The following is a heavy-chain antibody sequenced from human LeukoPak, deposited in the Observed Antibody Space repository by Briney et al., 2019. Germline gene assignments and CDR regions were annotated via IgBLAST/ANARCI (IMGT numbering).Heavy chain of an antibody. CDR3: AKAYSYGWRTDAFDI. D-gene: IGHD5-18*01. Sequence: PGGSLRLSCAASGFTFSSYAMSWVRQAPGKGLEWVSAISGSGGSTYYAGSVKGRFTISRDNSKNTLYLQMNSLRAEDTAVYYCAKAYSYGWRTDAFDIWGQGTMVTVSS. V-gene: IGHV3-23*01. CDR2: ISGSGGST. CDR1: GFTFSSYA. J-gene: IGHJ3*02.